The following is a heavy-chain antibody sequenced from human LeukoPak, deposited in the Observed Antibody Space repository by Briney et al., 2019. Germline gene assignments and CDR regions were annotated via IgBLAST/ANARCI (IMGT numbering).Heavy chain of an antibody. CDR3: ARGIAGTNYYYYYYMDV. CDR1: GDSVSSNSAA. D-gene: IGHD1-1*01. CDR2: TYYRSKWFN. V-gene: IGHV6-1*01. J-gene: IGHJ6*03. Sequence: SQTLSLTCAISGDSVSSNSAAWNWIRQSPSRGLEWLGKTYYRSKWFNDYAVSVKSRITINPDTSKNQFSLQLNSVTPEDTAIYYCARGIAGTNYYYYYYMDVWGKGTTVTVSS.